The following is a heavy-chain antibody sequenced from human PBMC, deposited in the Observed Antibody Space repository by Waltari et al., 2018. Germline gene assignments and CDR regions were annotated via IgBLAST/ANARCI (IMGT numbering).Heavy chain of an antibody. V-gene: IGHV4-34*01. CDR3: ARGFVGFEETQKYYFDY. Sequence: QVQLQQWGAGLLKPSATLSLTCAVYGGSFSGYYWSWIRQPPGKGLWGIGESNQRGRTNYKPSLKSRVTISVDTSKNQFSLKLSSVTAEDTAVYYCARGFVGFEETQKYYFDYWGQGTLVTVSS. CDR2: SNQRGRT. J-gene: IGHJ4*02. CDR1: GGSFSGYY. D-gene: IGHD2-15*01.